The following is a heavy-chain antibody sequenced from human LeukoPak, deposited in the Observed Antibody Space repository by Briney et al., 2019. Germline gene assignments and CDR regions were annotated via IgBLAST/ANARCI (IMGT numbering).Heavy chain of an antibody. V-gene: IGHV3-21*01. CDR2: ISSSSSYI. CDR3: ARMYYYDSSGYPDFDY. J-gene: IGHJ4*02. CDR1: GFTFSSYS. Sequence: GGSLRLSCAASGFTFSSYSMNWVRQAPGKGLEWVSSISSSSSYIYYADSVKGRFTISRDNAKNSLYLQMNSLRAEDTAVYYCARMYYYDSSGYPDFDYWGKGTLVTVSS. D-gene: IGHD3-22*01.